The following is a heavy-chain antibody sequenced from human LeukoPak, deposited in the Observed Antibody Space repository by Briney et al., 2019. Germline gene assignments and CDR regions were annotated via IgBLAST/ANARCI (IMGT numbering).Heavy chain of an antibody. D-gene: IGHD3/OR15-3a*01. V-gene: IGHV4-34*01. Sequence: PSETLSLTCAVYGGSFSGYYWTWIRRPPGKGLEWVGEINHSGSTNYNPSLKSRVTISVDTSKNQFSLKLTSVTAADTAVYYCAREGTGSHGDSWGQGNLVTVSS. CDR1: GGSFSGYY. J-gene: IGHJ5*01. CDR2: INHSGST. CDR3: AREGTGSHGDS.